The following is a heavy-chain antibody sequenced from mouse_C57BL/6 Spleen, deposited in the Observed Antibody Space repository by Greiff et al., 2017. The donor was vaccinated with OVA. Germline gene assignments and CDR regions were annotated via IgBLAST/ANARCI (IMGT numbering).Heavy chain of an antibody. D-gene: IGHD4-1*01. V-gene: IGHV5-4*01. Sequence: EVQLVESGGGLVKPGGSLKLSCAASGFTFSSYAMSWVRQTPEKRLEWVATISAGGSYTYYPDNVKGRFTISRDNAKNNLYLQMSPLKSEDTAMYYCARDQSNWDYAIDYWGQGTSVTVSS. J-gene: IGHJ4*01. CDR2: ISAGGSYT. CDR1: GFTFSSYA. CDR3: ARDQSNWDYAIDY.